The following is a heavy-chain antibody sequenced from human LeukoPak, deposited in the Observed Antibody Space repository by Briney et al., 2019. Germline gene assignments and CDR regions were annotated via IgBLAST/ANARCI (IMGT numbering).Heavy chain of an antibody. CDR2: ISAYNGNT. CDR3: ARGRPITMIVVVIPNTFDY. D-gene: IGHD3-22*01. J-gene: IGHJ4*02. Sequence: GASVKVSCKASGYTFTSYGISWVRQAPGQGLEWMGWISAYNGNTNYAQKLQGRVTMTTDTSTSTAYMELRSLRSDDTAVYYCARGRPITMIVVVIPNTFDYWGQGTLVTVSS. CDR1: GYTFTSYG. V-gene: IGHV1-18*01.